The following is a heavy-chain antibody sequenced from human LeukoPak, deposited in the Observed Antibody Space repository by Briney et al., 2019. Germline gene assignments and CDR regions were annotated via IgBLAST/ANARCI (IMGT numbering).Heavy chain of an antibody. D-gene: IGHD1-7*01. CDR3: ANQRRWLLTGTTAGAFDI. J-gene: IGHJ3*02. Sequence: PSQTLSLTCTVSGGSISSGSYYGIWIRQPPGRGLEWIGEINHSGSTDYNPSLKSRVTISLDTSKNQFSLKLSSVTAADTAVYYCANQRRWLLTGTTAGAFDIWGQGTMVTVSS. CDR2: INHSGST. CDR1: GGSISSGSYY. V-gene: IGHV4-31*03.